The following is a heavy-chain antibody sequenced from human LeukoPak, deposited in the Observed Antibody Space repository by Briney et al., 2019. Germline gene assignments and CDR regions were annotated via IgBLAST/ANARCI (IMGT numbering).Heavy chain of an antibody. D-gene: IGHD6-13*01. V-gene: IGHV3-48*03. J-gene: IGHJ5*02. CDR2: ISSSGSTI. Sequence: GGSLRLSCAASGFTFSSYEMNWVRQAPGKGLEWVSYISSSGSTIYYADSVKGRFTISRDNAKNSLYLQMNSLRAEDTAVYYCARVTGEQQLVTPSLHFDPWGQGTLVTVSS. CDR1: GFTFSSYE. CDR3: ARVTGEQQLVTPSLHFDP.